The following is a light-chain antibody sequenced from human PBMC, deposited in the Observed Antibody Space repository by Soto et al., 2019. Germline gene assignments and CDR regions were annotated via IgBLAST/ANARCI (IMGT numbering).Light chain of an antibody. CDR2: EVS. J-gene: IGLJ1*01. CDR1: SSDVGGYNF. Sequence: QSVLTHPPSASWSPGQSVTISCTGTSSDVGGYNFVSWYQQHPGKAPKLMIYEVSKRPSGVPDRFSGSKSDYTASLTVSGLQAEDEADYYCSSYAGSNHYVFGAGTKVTVL. V-gene: IGLV2-8*01. CDR3: SSYAGSNHYV.